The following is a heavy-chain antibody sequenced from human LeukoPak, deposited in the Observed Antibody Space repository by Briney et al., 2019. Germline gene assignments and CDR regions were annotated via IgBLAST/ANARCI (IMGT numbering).Heavy chain of an antibody. CDR3: ARVVLPTATKYYFDY. CDR2: INHSGST. CDR1: GGSFSGYY. V-gene: IGHV4-34*01. Sequence: SETLSLTCAVYGGSFSGYYWSWIRQPPGKGLEWIGEINHSGSTNYNPSLKSRVTISVDTSKNQFSLKLSSVTAADTAVYYCARVVLPTATKYYFDYWGQGTLVTVSS. J-gene: IGHJ4*02.